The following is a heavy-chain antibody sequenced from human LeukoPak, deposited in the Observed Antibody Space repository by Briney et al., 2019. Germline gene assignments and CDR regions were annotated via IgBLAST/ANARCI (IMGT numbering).Heavy chain of an antibody. CDR2: ISYDGSNK. J-gene: IGHJ4*02. V-gene: IGHV3-30*03. CDR3: AGENDYGSGSYFPY. D-gene: IGHD3-10*01. Sequence: PGGSLRLSCAASGFTFDDYGMSWVRQAPGKGLEWVAVISYDGSNKIYADSVKGRFTISRDNAKNTLYLQMNSLRAEDTAVYYCAGENDYGSGSYFPYWGQGTQVTVSS. CDR1: GFTFDDYG.